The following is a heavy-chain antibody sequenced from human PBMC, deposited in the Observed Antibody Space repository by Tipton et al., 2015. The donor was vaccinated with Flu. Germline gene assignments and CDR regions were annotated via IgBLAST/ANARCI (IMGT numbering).Heavy chain of an antibody. CDR1: GGSFDLFW. CDR2: VYSNGST. D-gene: IGHD3-10*01. CDR3: AGELVVRGVTLTSYFDY. Sequence: TLSLTCTVSGGSFDLFWWSWIRQSPGKGLQWIGHVYSNGSTKYDLSLKSRLTISLEKSKKQFSLSLSSVTAADTAVYYCAGELVVRGVTLTSYFDYWGQGALFTVSS. V-gene: IGHV4-59*01. J-gene: IGHJ4*02.